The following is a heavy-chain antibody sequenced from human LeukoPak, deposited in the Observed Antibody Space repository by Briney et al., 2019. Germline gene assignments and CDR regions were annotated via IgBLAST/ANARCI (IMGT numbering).Heavy chain of an antibody. CDR2: IYYSGST. Sequence: PSETLSLTCTVSGGSISSYYWNWIRQPPGKGLGWIGYIYYSGSTNYNPSLKSRVTMSVDTSKNQFSLKLSSVTAADTAVYYCARESSTAILGYFDYWGQGILVTVSS. CDR3: ARESSTAILGYFDY. J-gene: IGHJ4*02. CDR1: GGSISSYY. V-gene: IGHV4-59*01. D-gene: IGHD2-21*02.